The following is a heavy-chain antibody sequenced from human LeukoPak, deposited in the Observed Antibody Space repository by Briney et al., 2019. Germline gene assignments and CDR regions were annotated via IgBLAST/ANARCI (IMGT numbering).Heavy chain of an antibody. V-gene: IGHV1-8*01. CDR2: MNPDSGNS. CDR3: ARGPPPTHYYYYYMDV. J-gene: IGHJ6*03. Sequence: GASVKVSCKASVYTFTTYDINWVRQATGQGLEWMGWMNPDSGNSGYAQDFQGRVTMTRNTSISTAYMELSSLRSEDTAVYYCARGPPPTHYYYYYMDVWGKGTTVTVSS. CDR1: VYTFTTYD.